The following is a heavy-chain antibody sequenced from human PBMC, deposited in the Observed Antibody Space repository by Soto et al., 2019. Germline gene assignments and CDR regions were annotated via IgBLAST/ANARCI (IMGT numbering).Heavy chain of an antibody. J-gene: IGHJ3*02. Sequence: GGSLRLSCSASGFAFSSYAMSWVRPAPEEGLEWVSAISGSGGSTYYADSVKGRFTISRDNSKNTLYLQMNSLRAEDTAVYYCAKDRTVVVVVVAATETSNAFDIWGQGTMVTVSS. V-gene: IGHV3-23*01. CDR3: AKDRTVVVVVVAATETSNAFDI. CDR2: ISGSGGST. CDR1: GFAFSSYA. D-gene: IGHD2-15*01.